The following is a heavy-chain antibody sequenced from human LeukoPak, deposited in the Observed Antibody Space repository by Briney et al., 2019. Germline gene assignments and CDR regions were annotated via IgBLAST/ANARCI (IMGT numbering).Heavy chain of an antibody. CDR3: ARDRPYYFGSGSYYDGFDS. CDR1: GGSMSNYY. CDR2: IYYSGST. Sequence: SETLSLTCTVSGGSMSNYYWTWIRQPPGKGLEWIGYIYYSGSTNYNPSLKSRVTISVDTSKNQFSLNLSSVTAADTAVYYCARDRPYYFGSGSYYDGFDSWGQGTLVTVSS. D-gene: IGHD3-10*01. J-gene: IGHJ4*02. V-gene: IGHV4-59*01.